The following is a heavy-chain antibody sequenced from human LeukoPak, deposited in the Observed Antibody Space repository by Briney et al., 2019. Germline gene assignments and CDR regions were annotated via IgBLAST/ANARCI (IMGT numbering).Heavy chain of an antibody. CDR1: GGSVSSSSYY. D-gene: IGHD3-22*01. V-gene: IGHV4-61*01. CDR2: IYYSGST. CDR3: AGLVGRYSSGLYYYYFDY. Sequence: SETLSLTCTVSGGSVSSSSYYWSWIRQPPGKGLEWIGYIYYSGSTNYNPSLKSRVTISLDTSKNQFFLNLSSVTAADTAVYYCAGLVGRYSSGLYYYYFDYWGQGTLVTVSS. J-gene: IGHJ4*02.